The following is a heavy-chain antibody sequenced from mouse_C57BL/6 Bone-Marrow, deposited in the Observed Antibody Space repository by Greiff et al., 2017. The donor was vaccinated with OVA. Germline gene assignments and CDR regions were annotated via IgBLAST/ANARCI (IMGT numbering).Heavy chain of an antibody. V-gene: IGHV1-18*01. J-gene: IGHJ1*03. CDR1: GYTFTDYN. D-gene: IGHD1-1*01. Sequence: SGPELVKPGASVKIPCKASGYTFTDYNMDWVKQSPGKSLEWIGDINPNNGGTIYNQKFKGKATLTVDKSSSTAYMELRSLTSEDTAVYDCARGDYGSSYWDFDVWGTGTTVTVSA. CDR3: ARGDYGSSYWDFDV. CDR2: INPNNGGT.